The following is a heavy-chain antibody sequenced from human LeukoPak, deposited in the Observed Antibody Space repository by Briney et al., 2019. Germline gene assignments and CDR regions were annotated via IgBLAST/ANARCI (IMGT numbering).Heavy chain of an antibody. CDR1: GGSITSSSYF. J-gene: IGHJ4*02. V-gene: IGHV4-39*01. D-gene: IGHD1-26*01. CDR3: AYSGTYRVDY. Sequence: SETLSLTCTVSGGSITSSSYFWGWLRQPPGKGLEWIGSISYSGSTYYNPSLKSRVTISVDTSKNQFSLKLSSATAADTAVYYCAYSGTYRVDYWGQGTLVTVSS. CDR2: ISYSGST.